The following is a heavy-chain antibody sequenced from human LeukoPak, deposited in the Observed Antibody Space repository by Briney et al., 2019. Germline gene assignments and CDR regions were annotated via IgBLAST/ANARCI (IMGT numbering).Heavy chain of an antibody. CDR3: AREGVYYDILAAYYRPYYFDF. J-gene: IGHJ4*02. CDR2: INHGGST. D-gene: IGHD3-9*01. Sequence: SETLSLTCAVYGGSFSGYYWSWIRQPPGKGLEWIGEINHGGSTNYNPSLKSRLTISVDTSKNQFSLKLSSVTAADTAVYYCAREGVYYDILAAYYRPYYFDFWGQGTLVTVYS. CDR1: GGSFSGYY. V-gene: IGHV4-34*01.